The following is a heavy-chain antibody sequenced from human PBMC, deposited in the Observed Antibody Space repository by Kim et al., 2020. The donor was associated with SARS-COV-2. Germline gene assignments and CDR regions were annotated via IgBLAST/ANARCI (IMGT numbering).Heavy chain of an antibody. CDR2: ISGDGGST. CDR1: GFTFDDYA. D-gene: IGHD1-26*01. CDR3: AKDIEPFEWELLGGPDY. Sequence: GGSLRLSCAASGFTFDDYAMHWVRQAPGKGLEWVSLISGDGGSTYYADSVKGRFTISRDNSKNSLYLQMNSLRTEDTALYYCAKDIEPFEWELLGGPDYWGQGTLVTVSS. J-gene: IGHJ4*02. V-gene: IGHV3-43*02.